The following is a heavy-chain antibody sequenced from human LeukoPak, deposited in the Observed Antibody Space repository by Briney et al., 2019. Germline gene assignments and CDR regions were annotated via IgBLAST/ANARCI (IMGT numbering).Heavy chain of an antibody. V-gene: IGHV5-51*01. Sequence: PGESLKISCKGSGYSFTTYWIVWVRQMPGKGLEWMGIIYPGDSDTRYSPSFQGQLTISVDKTIRTAFLQWSSLKAPDPAVYYCARGGSGWFHNYDDWGQGTLVTVSS. CDR1: GYSFTTYW. D-gene: IGHD6-19*01. CDR3: ARGGSGWFHNYDD. J-gene: IGHJ4*02. CDR2: IYPGDSDT.